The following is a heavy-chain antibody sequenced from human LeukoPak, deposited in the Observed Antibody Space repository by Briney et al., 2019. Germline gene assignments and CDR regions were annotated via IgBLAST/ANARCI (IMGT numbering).Heavy chain of an antibody. V-gene: IGHV3-7*01. D-gene: IGHD1-26*01. J-gene: IGHJ4*02. CDR3: ARGGTPKERQWELLD. CDR1: GFSFSTYC. Sequence: GSLRLSCAASGFSFSTYCMSWVRQAPGKGLEWVANIKQDGDKRNYVDSVKGRFTISRDNARNSLFLQMNSLRAEDTAVYYCARGGTPKERQWELLDWGQGTLVTVSS. CDR2: IKQDGDKR.